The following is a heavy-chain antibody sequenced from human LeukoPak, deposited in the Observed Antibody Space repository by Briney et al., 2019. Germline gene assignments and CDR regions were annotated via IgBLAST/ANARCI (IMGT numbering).Heavy chain of an antibody. CDR1: GFRVSDYY. Sequence: PGGSLRLSCAVSGFRVSDYYMSWVRQAPGKGLEWVGLIRDSGEAFYADFARGRFAISRDESENTLYLQMNSLRVEDTAVYFCARDRAANQDWVEIDPWGQGTPVIDSS. CDR2: IRDSGEA. J-gene: IGHJ5*02. D-gene: IGHD3/OR15-3a*01. CDR3: ARDRAANQDWVEIDP. V-gene: IGHV3-66*03.